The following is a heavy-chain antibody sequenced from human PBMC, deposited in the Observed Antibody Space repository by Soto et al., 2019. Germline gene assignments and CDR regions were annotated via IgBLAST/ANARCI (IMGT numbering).Heavy chain of an antibody. J-gene: IGHJ5*02. CDR3: ARVPSP. CDR1: GGYIISGDCY. Sequence: SETLCLTCTVSGGYIISGDCYWSWIRQTPGKGLEWIGYIYYSGDTNYNPSLKSRVIISVDTSKNQFSLKLSSVTAADTAVYYCARVPSPWGQGTLVTVSS. CDR2: IYYSGDT. V-gene: IGHV4-30-4*01.